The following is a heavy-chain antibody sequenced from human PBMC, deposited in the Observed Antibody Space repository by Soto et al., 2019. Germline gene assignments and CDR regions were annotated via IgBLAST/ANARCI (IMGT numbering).Heavy chain of an antibody. CDR3: AKDTMIVVFDVSSEHYFDY. Sequence: GGSLRLSCAASGFTVSSYAMSWVRQAPGRGRDWVSDISRSGSSTNYADSVKGAFTISRDNSKNTLYLKMNSLRAEDTAVYYCAKDTMIVVFDVSSEHYFDYWGQGTLVTVSS. D-gene: IGHD3-22*01. J-gene: IGHJ4*02. CDR1: GFTVSSYA. V-gene: IGHV3-23*01. CDR2: ISRSGSST.